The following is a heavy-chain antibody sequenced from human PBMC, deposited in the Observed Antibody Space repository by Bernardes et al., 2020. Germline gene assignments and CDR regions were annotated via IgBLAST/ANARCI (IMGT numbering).Heavy chain of an antibody. CDR1: GESLSGYY. J-gene: IGHJ6*03. V-gene: IGHV4-34*01. Sequence: SETLSLTCTVSGESLSGYYWVWIRQPPGKGLEWIGQINHAGYTNYNPSLKSRVTISLDTSKDQFSLILSSVTAADTAVYYCARGLLSGSTLDYYYYNYMDVWGKGATVTVSS. CDR3: ARGLLSGSTLDYYYYNYMDV. CDR2: INHAGYT. D-gene: IGHD1-7*01.